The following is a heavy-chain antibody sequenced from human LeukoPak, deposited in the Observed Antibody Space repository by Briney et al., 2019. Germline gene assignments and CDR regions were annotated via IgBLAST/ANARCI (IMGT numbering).Heavy chain of an antibody. D-gene: IGHD6-13*01. CDR3: ARDLSSSWHSGRSYYFDY. CDR2: INPNSGGT. V-gene: IGHV1-2*04. J-gene: IGHJ4*02. CDR1: GYTFTGYY. Sequence: ASVKVSCKASGYTFTGYYMHWVRQAPGQGLEWMGWINPNSGGTNYAQKFRGWVTMTRDTSISTAYMELSRLRSDDTAVYYCARDLSSSWHSGRSYYFDYWGQGTLVTVSS.